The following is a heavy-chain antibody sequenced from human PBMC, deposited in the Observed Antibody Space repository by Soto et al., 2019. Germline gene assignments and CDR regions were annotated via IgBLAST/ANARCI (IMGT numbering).Heavy chain of an antibody. Sequence: SETLSLTCGVYGGSFSGYYWSWIRQPPGKGLEWIGEINHSGSTNYNPSLKSRVTISVDTSKNQFSLKLSSVTAADTAVYYCARGSKYQLPGGRYYYYMDVWGKGTTVTVSS. CDR1: GGSFSGYY. V-gene: IGHV4-34*01. J-gene: IGHJ6*03. D-gene: IGHD2-2*01. CDR2: INHSGST. CDR3: ARGSKYQLPGGRYYYYMDV.